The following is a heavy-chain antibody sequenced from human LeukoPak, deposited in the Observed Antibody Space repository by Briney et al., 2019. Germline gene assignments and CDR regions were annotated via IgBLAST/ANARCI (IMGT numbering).Heavy chain of an antibody. V-gene: IGHV4-34*01. CDR1: GGSFSGYY. J-gene: IGHJ3*02. CDR2: INHSGNT. Sequence: PSETLSLTCAVYGGSFSGYYWSWIRQPPGKGLEWIGEINHSGNTNYNPSLKSRVTTSVDSSKNQFSLKLSSVTAADTAVYYCARHTLVGARNAFDIWGQGTMVTVSS. CDR3: ARHTLVGARNAFDI. D-gene: IGHD1-26*01.